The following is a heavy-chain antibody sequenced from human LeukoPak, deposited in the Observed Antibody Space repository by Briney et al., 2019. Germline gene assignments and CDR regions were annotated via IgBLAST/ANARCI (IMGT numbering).Heavy chain of an antibody. D-gene: IGHD3-10*01. J-gene: IGHJ3*02. CDR1: GFTFSSYG. CDR2: ISYDGSNK. Sequence: GGSLRLSCAASGFTFSSYGMHWVRQAPGKGLEWVAVISYDGSNKYYADSVKGRFTISRDNSKNTLYLQMNSLRAEDTAVYYCAKDLVVQGVIYAFDIWGQGTMVTVSS. CDR3: AKDLVVQGVIYAFDI. V-gene: IGHV3-30*18.